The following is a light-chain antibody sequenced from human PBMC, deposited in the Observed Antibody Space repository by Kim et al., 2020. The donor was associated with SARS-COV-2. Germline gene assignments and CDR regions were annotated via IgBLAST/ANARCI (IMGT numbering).Light chain of an antibody. CDR1: QSASST. Sequence: SVSPGERAILPCMASQSASSTLDWYQQKFGQAPRLLIYVASPRPTGIPARFSGSGSGTEFTLTISSLQSEDFAVYYCQQYNNWPYTFGQGTKLEI. V-gene: IGKV3-15*01. CDR2: VAS. CDR3: QQYNNWPYT. J-gene: IGKJ2*01.